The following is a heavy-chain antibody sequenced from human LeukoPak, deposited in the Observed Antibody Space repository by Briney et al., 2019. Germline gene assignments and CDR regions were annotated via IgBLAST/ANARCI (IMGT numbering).Heavy chain of an antibody. D-gene: IGHD3-16*02. CDR2: INHSGST. J-gene: IGHJ4*02. CDR3: ARGGVAYDYVWGSYRPTIYFDY. CDR1: GGSFSGYY. V-gene: IGHV4-34*01. Sequence: SETLSLTCAVYGGSFSGYYWSWIRQPPGKGLEWIGEINHSGSTNYNPSLKSRVTISVDTSKKQFSLKLSSVTAADTAVYYCARGGVAYDYVWGSYRPTIYFDYWGQGTLVTVSS.